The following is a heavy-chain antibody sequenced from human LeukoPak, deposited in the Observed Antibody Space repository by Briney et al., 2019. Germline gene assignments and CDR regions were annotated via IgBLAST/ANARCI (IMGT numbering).Heavy chain of an antibody. CDR2: IYYSGTT. CDR1: GGSISSSSYY. J-gene: IGHJ6*03. V-gene: IGHV4-39*01. Sequence: SETLSLTCNVSGGSISSSSYYWNWIRQPQGKGLEWVGSIYYSGTTYYNSSLKSRVTISEDTSKNRFSLMLTSVTAADTAVYYCARQVSDYFYYYIDVWGEGTTVIVSS. CDR3: ARQVSDYFYYYIDV.